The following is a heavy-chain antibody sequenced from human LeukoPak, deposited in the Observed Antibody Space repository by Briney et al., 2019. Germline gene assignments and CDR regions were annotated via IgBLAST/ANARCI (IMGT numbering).Heavy chain of an antibody. CDR1: GGTFNSHA. V-gene: IGHV1-69*13. Sequence: SVKVSCKASGGTFNSHAISWVRQAPGQGLEWMGGIIPIFGTANYAQKFQGRVTITADESTSTAYMELSSLRSEDTAVYYCATSLVWDIVVVPAANGNYYYGMDVWGQGTTVTVSS. CDR3: ATSLVWDIVVVPAANGNYYYGMDV. J-gene: IGHJ6*02. D-gene: IGHD2-2*01. CDR2: IIPIFGTA.